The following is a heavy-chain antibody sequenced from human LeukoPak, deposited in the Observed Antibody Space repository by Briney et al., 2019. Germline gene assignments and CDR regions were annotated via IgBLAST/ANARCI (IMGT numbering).Heavy chain of an antibody. CDR2: IKQDGSEK. CDR3: ATSNTVDTAQIDY. Sequence: PGGSLRLSCAASRFTFSRYWMSWVRQAPGKGLEWVANIKQDGSEKYYVGSVKGRFTISRDNAKNSLYLQMNSLRAEDTAVYYCATSNTVDTAQIDYWGQGTLVTVSS. CDR1: RFTFSRYW. V-gene: IGHV3-7*01. J-gene: IGHJ4*02. D-gene: IGHD5-18*01.